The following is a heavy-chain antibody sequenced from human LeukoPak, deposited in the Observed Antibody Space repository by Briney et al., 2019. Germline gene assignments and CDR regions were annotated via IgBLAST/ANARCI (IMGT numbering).Heavy chain of an antibody. J-gene: IGHJ5*02. CDR2: INPSGGST. CDR1: GYTFTSYY. CDR3: ARDQTTYYDFWSGYYPLFNWLDP. Sequence: ASVKVSCKASGYTFTSYYMHWVRQAPGQGLEWMGIINPSGGSTSYAQKFQGRVTMTRDTSTSTVYMELSSLRSEDTAVYYCARDQTTYYDFWSGYYPLFNWLDPWGQGTLVTVSS. V-gene: IGHV1-46*01. D-gene: IGHD3-3*01.